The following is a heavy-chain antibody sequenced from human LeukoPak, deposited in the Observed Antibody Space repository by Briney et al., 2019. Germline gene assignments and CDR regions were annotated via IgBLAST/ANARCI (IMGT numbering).Heavy chain of an antibody. D-gene: IGHD6-19*01. Sequence: SETLSLTCAVYGGSFSGYYWSWIRQPPGKGLEWIGEINHSGSTNYNPSLKSRVTISVDTSKNQFSLKLSSVTAADTAVYYCARDSQQWRGGLDPWGQGTLVTVSS. CDR2: INHSGST. CDR1: GGSFSGYY. J-gene: IGHJ5*02. CDR3: ARDSQQWRGGLDP. V-gene: IGHV4-34*01.